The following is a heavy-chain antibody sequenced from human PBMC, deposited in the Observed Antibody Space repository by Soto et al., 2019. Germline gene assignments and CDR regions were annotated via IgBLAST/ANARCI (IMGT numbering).Heavy chain of an antibody. J-gene: IGHJ4*02. Sequence: QVQLVQSGAEVKKPGASVKVFCKASGFTFTSYGFSWVRQAPGEGLEWMGWVSAYNGYTTYAQKLQGRVTMTTDTSTNTAYMELRSLRSDDTAVYYCARAGRSIAVALSDSWGQGTLVTVSS. D-gene: IGHD6-19*01. V-gene: IGHV1-18*01. CDR2: VSAYNGYT. CDR3: ARAGRSIAVALSDS. CDR1: GFTFTSYG.